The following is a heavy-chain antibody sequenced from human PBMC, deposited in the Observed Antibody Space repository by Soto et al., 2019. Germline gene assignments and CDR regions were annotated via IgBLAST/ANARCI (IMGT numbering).Heavy chain of an antibody. Sequence: GGSLRLSCAASGFTFSSYGMHWVRQAPGKGLEWVAVISYDGSNKYYADSVKGRFTISRDNSKNTLYLQMNSLRAEDTVLYYCAKIAAAGFVGFYGMDVWGQGTTVTVSS. D-gene: IGHD6-13*01. CDR3: AKIAAAGFVGFYGMDV. J-gene: IGHJ6*02. CDR1: GFTFSSYG. CDR2: ISYDGSNK. V-gene: IGHV3-30*18.